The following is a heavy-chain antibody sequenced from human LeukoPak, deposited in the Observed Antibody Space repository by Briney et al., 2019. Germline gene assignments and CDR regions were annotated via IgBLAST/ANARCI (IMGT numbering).Heavy chain of an antibody. V-gene: IGHV4-34*01. CDR3: ARGRMVRGVITTPTKYYYYMDV. CDR2: INNSVST. D-gene: IGHD3-10*01. J-gene: IGHJ6*03. CDR1: GGSFSGYY. Sequence: SETLSLTSAVYGGSFSGYYWSWVRQPPGKGLEWVGEINNSVSTNYNPSLKSRVTISVDTSQNQFSLKLSSVTAADTAVYYCARGRMVRGVITTPTKYYYYMDVWGKGTTVTVSS.